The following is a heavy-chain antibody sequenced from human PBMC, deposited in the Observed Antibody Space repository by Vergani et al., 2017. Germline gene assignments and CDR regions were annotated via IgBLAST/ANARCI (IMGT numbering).Heavy chain of an antibody. V-gene: IGHV3-23*04. CDR3: AKLPSRRIVGPLYYFDS. CDR2: ISGSATGGVT. J-gene: IGHJ4*03. Sequence: EVQLVESGGDLAQPGRSLTLSCVAYGLVFSDYTMSWVRQAPGRGLGWVSIISGSATGGVTYVAASVKGRFTIFRDNSKNTLYLQMNSLRAEDTAVYYCAKLPSRRIVGPLYYFDSWSQGTMLTVSS. CDR1: GLVFSDYT. D-gene: IGHD1-26*01.